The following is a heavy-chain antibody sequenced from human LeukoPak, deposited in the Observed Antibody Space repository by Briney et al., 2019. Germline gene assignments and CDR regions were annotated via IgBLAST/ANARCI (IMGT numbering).Heavy chain of an antibody. CDR1: GYTFTSYD. J-gene: IGHJ4*02. V-gene: IGHV1-8*01. CDR3: TRDFSAKKATITDI. CDR2: MNPNSGNT. D-gene: IGHD4/OR15-4a*01. Sequence: ASVKVSCKASGYTFTSYDINWVRQATGQGLEWMGWMNPNSGNTGYAQKFQGRVTMTRNTSISTAYMELSSLRSEDTATYYCTRDFSAKKATITDIWGQGTMVVVSS.